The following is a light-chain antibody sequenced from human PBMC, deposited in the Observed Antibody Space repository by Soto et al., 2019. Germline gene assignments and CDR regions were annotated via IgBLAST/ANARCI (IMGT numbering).Light chain of an antibody. J-gene: IGKJ1*01. Sequence: DIQMTQSPSSLSASVGDRVPITCRASQSISRYLNWYQQKPGKAPKLLIYKASTLKSGVPSRFSGSGSGTEFTLTISSLQSEDFAVYYCQQYNNWPRTCGQGTKVDIK. CDR3: QQYNNWPRT. CDR1: QSISRY. CDR2: KAS. V-gene: IGKV1-5*03.